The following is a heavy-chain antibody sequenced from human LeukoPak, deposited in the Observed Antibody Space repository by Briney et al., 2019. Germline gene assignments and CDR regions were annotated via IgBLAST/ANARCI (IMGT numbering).Heavy chain of an antibody. J-gene: IGHJ4*02. V-gene: IGHV4-4*07. Sequence: SETLSLTCTVSGGSISSFYWSWIRQPAGKGLEWIARIYSSGSTNYNPSLKSRVIISVDTSKNQFSLKLSSVTAADTAVYYCARANLHYYDSSGYYQPRPYFDYWGQGTLVTVSS. CDR1: GGSISSFY. CDR2: IYSSGST. CDR3: ARANLHYYDSSGYYQPRPYFDY. D-gene: IGHD3-22*01.